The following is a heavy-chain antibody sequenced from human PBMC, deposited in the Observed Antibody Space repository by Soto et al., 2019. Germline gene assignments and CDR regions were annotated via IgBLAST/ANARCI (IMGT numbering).Heavy chain of an antibody. J-gene: IGHJ4*02. V-gene: IGHV4-31*03. D-gene: IGHD3-22*01. CDR2: IYYSGST. CDR3: ARMSNSGYPLDY. CDR1: GGCISSGGYY. Sequence: SETLSLTCTVSGGCISSGGYYWSWIPQHPGKGLEWIGYIYYSGSTYYNPSLKSRVTISVDTSKNQFSLKLSSVTAADTAVYYCARMSNSGYPLDYWGQGTLVTVS.